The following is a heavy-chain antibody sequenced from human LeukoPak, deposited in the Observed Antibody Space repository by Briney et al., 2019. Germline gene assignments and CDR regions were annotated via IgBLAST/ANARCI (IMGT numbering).Heavy chain of an antibody. CDR2: IKQDGSEK. Sequence: GGSLGLSCAASGSTFSSDWMSWVRQAPGKGLEWVANIKQDGSEKNYVDSVKGRFTISRDNPKNSLYLQMNSLRADDTAVYYCARAKWPVAAGQFDYWGQGTPVTVSS. CDR3: ARAKWPVAAGQFDY. CDR1: GSTFSSDW. J-gene: IGHJ4*02. V-gene: IGHV3-7*04. D-gene: IGHD6-13*01.